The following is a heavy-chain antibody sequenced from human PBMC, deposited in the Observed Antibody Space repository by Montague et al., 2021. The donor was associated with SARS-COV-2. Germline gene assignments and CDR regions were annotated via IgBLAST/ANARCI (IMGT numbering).Heavy chain of an antibody. CDR2: INHSGST. Sequence: SETLSLTCAVYGGSFSGYYWSWIRHPPGKGLEWIGEINHSGSTNYNPSLKSRVTISVDTSKNQFFLKLSSVTAADTAVYYCARGRTVTTFYYYYYGMDVWGQGTTVTVSS. J-gene: IGHJ6*02. D-gene: IGHD4-17*01. CDR3: ARGRTVTTFYYYYYGMDV. V-gene: IGHV4-34*01. CDR1: GGSFSGYY.